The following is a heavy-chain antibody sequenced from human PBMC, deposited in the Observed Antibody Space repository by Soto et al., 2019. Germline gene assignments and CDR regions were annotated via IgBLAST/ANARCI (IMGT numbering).Heavy chain of an antibody. V-gene: IGHV3-21*01. J-gene: IGHJ6*02. CDR2: ISSSSSYI. CDR1: GFTFSSYS. CDR3: ARDQRTTVTTWGRYYYGMDV. Sequence: PGGSLRLSCAASGFTFSSYSMNWVRQAPGKGLEWVSSISSSSSYIYYADSVKGRFTISRDNAKNSLYLQMNSLRAEDTAVYYCARDQRTTVTTWGRYYYGMDVWGQGTTVTVSS. D-gene: IGHD4-17*01.